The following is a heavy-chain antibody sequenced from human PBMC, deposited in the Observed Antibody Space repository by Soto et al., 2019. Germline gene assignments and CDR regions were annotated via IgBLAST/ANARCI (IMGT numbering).Heavy chain of an antibody. D-gene: IGHD5-12*01. V-gene: IGHV3-30*18. CDR2: ISYDGSNK. Sequence: GGSLRLSCAASGFTFSSYCMHWVRQAPGKGLEWVAVISYDGSNKYYADSVKGRFTISRDNSKNTLYLQMNSLRAEDTAVYYCAKVRRMATTYGMDVWGQGTTVTVSS. CDR1: GFTFSSYC. CDR3: AKVRRMATTYGMDV. J-gene: IGHJ6*02.